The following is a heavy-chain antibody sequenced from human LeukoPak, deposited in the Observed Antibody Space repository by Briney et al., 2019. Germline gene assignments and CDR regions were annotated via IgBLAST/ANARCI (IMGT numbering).Heavy chain of an antibody. CDR3: AKDSIAFTMFRGVLGY. J-gene: IGHJ4*02. CDR1: GFTFSSYG. D-gene: IGHD3-10*01. CDR2: ISYGGSSK. Sequence: SGGSLRLSCAASGFTFSSYGMHWVRQAPGKGLEWVTFISYGGSSKYYSDSLKGRFTISRDNSKNTLYLQMNSLRPEDTAVYYCAKDSIAFTMFRGVLGYWGQGTLVTVSS. V-gene: IGHV3-30*18.